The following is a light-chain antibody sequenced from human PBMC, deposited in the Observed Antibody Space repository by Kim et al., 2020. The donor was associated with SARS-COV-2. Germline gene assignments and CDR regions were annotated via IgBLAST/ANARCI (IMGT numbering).Light chain of an antibody. CDR2: RAS. CDR1: QDIGTW. Sequence: DIQMTQSPSTVSASVGDRVTITCRASQDIGTWLAWYQQKPGKPPKLLIYRASSLETGVPSRFSGSGSGTGFTLTISSLQPDDFATYYGQHYSRFPYTFGQGTKLEI. V-gene: IGKV1-5*03. J-gene: IGKJ2*01. CDR3: QHYSRFPYT.